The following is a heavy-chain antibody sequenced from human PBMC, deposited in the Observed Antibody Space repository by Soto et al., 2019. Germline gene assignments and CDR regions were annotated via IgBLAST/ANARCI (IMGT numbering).Heavy chain of an antibody. V-gene: IGHV3-30*18. CDR2: ISYDGSNK. Sequence: QVQLVESGGGVVQPGRSLRLSCAASGFTFSSYGMHWVRQAPGKGLEWVAVISYDGSNKYYADSVKGRFTISRDNSKNTLSLQMNSLRVEDTAVYYCAKILQLGDYAYYYYGMDVWGQGTTVTVSS. CDR1: GFTFSSYG. J-gene: IGHJ6*02. CDR3: AKILQLGDYAYYYYGMDV. D-gene: IGHD4-17*01.